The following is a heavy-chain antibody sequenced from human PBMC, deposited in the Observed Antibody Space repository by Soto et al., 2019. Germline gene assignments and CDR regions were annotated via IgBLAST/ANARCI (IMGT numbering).Heavy chain of an antibody. CDR2: IYYTGST. CDR1: GGSISSRGYF. V-gene: IGHV4-31*03. Sequence: LSLTCTVSGGSISSRGYFCNCIRQHPGKDLEWIGYIYYTGSTSYNPSLESRVTMSIDTSKNQFSLKLSSMTAADTAVYFCARGRSGSYPHHFDSWGQGTLVTVYS. CDR3: ARGRSGSYPHHFDS. D-gene: IGHD1-26*01. J-gene: IGHJ4*02.